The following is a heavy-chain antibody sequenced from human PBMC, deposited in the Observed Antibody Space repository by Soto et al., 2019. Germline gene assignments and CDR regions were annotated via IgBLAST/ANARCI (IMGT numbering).Heavy chain of an antibody. CDR3: AREIPGYCSGGSCYYSNWFDP. Sequence: WGSLRLSCAASGFTFSSYSMNWVRQAPGKGLEWVSYISSSSSTIYYADSVKGRFTISRDNAKNSLYLQMNSLRAEDTAVYYCAREIPGYCSGGSCYYSNWFDPWGQGTLVTVSS. V-gene: IGHV3-48*01. J-gene: IGHJ5*02. CDR2: ISSSSSTI. CDR1: GFTFSSYS. D-gene: IGHD2-15*01.